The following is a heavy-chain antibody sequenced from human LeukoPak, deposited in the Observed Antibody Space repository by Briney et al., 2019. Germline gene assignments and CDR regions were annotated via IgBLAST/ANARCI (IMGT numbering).Heavy chain of an antibody. J-gene: IGHJ4*02. CDR3: ARDRNYYDSSGCLDY. Sequence: GRSLRLSCAASGFTFSSYAMHWVRQAPGKGLEWVAVISYDGSNKYYADSVKGRFTISRDNSKNTLYLQMNSLRAEDTAVYYCARDRNYYDSSGCLDYWGQGTLATVSS. D-gene: IGHD3-22*01. CDR2: ISYDGSNK. CDR1: GFTFSSYA. V-gene: IGHV3-30-3*01.